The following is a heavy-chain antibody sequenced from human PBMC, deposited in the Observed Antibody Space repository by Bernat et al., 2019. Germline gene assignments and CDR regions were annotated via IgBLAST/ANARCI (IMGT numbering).Heavy chain of an antibody. D-gene: IGHD4/OR15-4a*01. V-gene: IGHV3-23*01. CDR2: ISVSGGST. J-gene: IGHJ2*01. Sequence: EVQLLESGGGLVQPGGSLRLSCAASGFTFTSYAMSWVRQAPGKGLEWVSAISVSGGSTYYADSVKGRFTVSRDNSKNTLYLQMNSLRDEDTAIYYCAKDGLRVSAYWYFDLWGRGALVTVSS. CDR1: GFTFTSYA. CDR3: AKDGLRVSAYWYFDL.